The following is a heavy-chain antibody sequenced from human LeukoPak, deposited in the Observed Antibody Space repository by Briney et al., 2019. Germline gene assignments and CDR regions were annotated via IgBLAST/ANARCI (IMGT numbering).Heavy chain of an antibody. D-gene: IGHD6-6*01. V-gene: IGHV4-4*07. CDR3: ASSIAARDDAFDI. CDR2: IYTSGST. CDR1: GGSISSYY. J-gene: IGHJ3*02. Sequence: SETLSLTCTVSGGSISSYYWSWIRQPAGKGLEWIGRIYTSGSTNYNPSLKSRVTISVDTSKNQFSLKLSSVTAADTAVYYCASSIAARDDAFDIWGQGTMVTVSS.